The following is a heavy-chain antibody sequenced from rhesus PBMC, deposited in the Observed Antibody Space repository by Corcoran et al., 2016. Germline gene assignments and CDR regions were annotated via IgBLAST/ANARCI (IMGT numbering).Heavy chain of an antibody. D-gene: IGHD4-23*01. Sequence: QVQLQESGPGLVKPSETLSLTCAVSGGSVSSSDWWSWIRQPPGKGLEWIGYISGSSGSTSYNPSPKRLVTSSTVTSKNQFSLKLGSVTAADTAVYYCARGGTVTFFDYWGQGVLVTVSS. CDR3: ARGGTVTFFDY. V-gene: IGHV4-65*01. CDR2: ISGSSGST. CDR1: GGSVSSSDW. J-gene: IGHJ4*01.